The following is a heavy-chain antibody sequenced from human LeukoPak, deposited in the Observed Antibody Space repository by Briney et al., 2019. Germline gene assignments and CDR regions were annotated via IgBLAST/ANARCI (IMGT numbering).Heavy chain of an antibody. J-gene: IGHJ4*02. D-gene: IGHD4-23*01. Sequence: PGGSLRLSCAASGFTFSSYWMHWVRQAPGKGLVWVSHINSDGSSTNYADSVKGRFTISRDNAKNTLYLQRNTLRAEDTAVYYCARDLGLDYGGSQWGQGTLVTVSS. CDR1: GFTFSSYW. CDR3: ARDLGLDYGGSQ. CDR2: INSDGSST. V-gene: IGHV3-74*01.